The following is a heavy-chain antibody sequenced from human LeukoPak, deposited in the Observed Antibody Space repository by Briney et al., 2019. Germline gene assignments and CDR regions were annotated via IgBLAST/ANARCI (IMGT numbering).Heavy chain of an antibody. Sequence: QPGGSLRLSCAASGFTFSSYAMSWVRQAPGKGLEWVSAISGSGGSTYYADSVKGRFTISRDNSKNTLYLQMNSLRAEDTAVYYCATHSSVEYYYDSSFGFDPWGQGTLVTVSS. CDR3: ATHSSVEYYYDSSFGFDP. J-gene: IGHJ5*02. D-gene: IGHD3-22*01. CDR2: ISGSGGST. CDR1: GFTFSSYA. V-gene: IGHV3-23*01.